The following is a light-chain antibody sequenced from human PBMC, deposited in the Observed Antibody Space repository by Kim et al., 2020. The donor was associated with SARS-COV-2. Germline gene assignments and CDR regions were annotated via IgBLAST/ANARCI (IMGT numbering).Light chain of an antibody. Sequence: PGDTATLPCRTSQTIANTYLAWYQQRPGQAPRLLIYGATSRATAIPDRFSGSGSGTDFTLTISRLEPEDFAVYYCQQYGYSPRTFGQGTKVDIK. CDR2: GAT. CDR3: QQYGYSPRT. V-gene: IGKV3-20*01. J-gene: IGKJ1*01. CDR1: QTIANTY.